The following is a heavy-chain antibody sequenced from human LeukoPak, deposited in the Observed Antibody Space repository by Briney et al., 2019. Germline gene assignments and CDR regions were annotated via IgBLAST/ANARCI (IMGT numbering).Heavy chain of an antibody. CDR1: GFTFSSYE. J-gene: IGHJ6*04. Sequence: PGGSLGLSCAASGFTFSSYEMNWVRQAPGKGLEWISYISASGTITHYADSVEGRFTISRDNAKNSLYLQMNSLRAEDTAVYYCAELGITMIGGVWGKGTTVTISS. CDR2: ISASGTIT. CDR3: AELGITMIGGV. D-gene: IGHD3-10*02. V-gene: IGHV3-48*03.